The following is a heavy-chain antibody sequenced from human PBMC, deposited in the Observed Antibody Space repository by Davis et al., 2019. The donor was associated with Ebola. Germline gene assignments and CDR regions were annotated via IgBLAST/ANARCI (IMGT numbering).Heavy chain of an antibody. Sequence: GGSLRLSCAVSGLTFSDAWMTWVRQAPGRGLEWVGRARNKANDYTTEYAASVKGRFIVSRDDSSLYLQMNGLNTEDTAMYYCAAERRGHWYFDLWGRGTLVTVSS. CDR3: AAERRGHWYFDL. CDR1: GLTFSDAW. CDR2: ARNKANDYTT. D-gene: IGHD3-10*01. J-gene: IGHJ2*01. V-gene: IGHV3-72*01.